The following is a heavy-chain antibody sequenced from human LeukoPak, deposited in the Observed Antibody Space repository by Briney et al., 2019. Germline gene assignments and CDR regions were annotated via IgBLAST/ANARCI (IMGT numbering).Heavy chain of an antibody. CDR2: ISGSGGST. CDR1: GFTFSSYA. Sequence: GGSLRLSCAASGFTFSSYAMSWVRQAPGKGLEWVSAISGSGGSTYYADSVKGRFTISRDNSKNMLYLQMNSLRAEDTAVYYCAKALWFGELRPNYFDYWGQGTLVTVSS. J-gene: IGHJ4*01. CDR3: AKALWFGELRPNYFDY. V-gene: IGHV3-23*01. D-gene: IGHD3-10*01.